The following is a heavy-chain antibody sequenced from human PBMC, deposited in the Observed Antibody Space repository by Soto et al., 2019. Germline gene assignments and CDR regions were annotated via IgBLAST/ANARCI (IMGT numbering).Heavy chain of an antibody. Sequence: QLQLQESGPGLMKPSETLSLICTVSGGSISNSNSYWVWIRQPPGKGLEWIGSIYYSGSTHYNPSLTSRVTISVDTSKNQFSLKLRSVTAADTAVYYCARPYYFGSGSYLGAFDIWGQGTVVIVSS. J-gene: IGHJ3*02. CDR1: GGSISNSNSY. CDR2: IYYSGST. V-gene: IGHV4-39*01. CDR3: ARPYYFGSGSYLGAFDI. D-gene: IGHD3-10*01.